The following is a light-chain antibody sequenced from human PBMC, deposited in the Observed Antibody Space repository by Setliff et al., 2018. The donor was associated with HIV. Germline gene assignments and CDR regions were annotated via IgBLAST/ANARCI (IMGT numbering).Light chain of an antibody. J-gene: IGLJ2*01. Sequence: ALTQPASVSGSPGQSINISCTGTSSDVGGYNYVSWYQQYPGKAPKLMIFEVSNRPSGVSNRFSGSKSGNTASLTISGLQAEDEADYYCSSYTSSSTLVFGGGTKVTVL. V-gene: IGLV2-14*01. CDR3: SSYTSSSTLV. CDR2: EVS. CDR1: SSDVGGYNY.